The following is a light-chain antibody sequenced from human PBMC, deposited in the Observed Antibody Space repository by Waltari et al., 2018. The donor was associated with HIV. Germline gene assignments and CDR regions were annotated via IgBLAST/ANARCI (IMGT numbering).Light chain of an antibody. CDR2: EAS. CDR1: QSVNRR. V-gene: IGKV3-15*01. CDR3: QQYYEWPHT. Sequence: EILMTQSPATLLVSPGESVTLSCRARQSVNRRLAWYQQRPGQPPRLLIYEASTRASDISARFGGGGSGTDFTLTISGLQSEDFALYFCQQYYEWPHTFGQGTTLDI. J-gene: IGKJ2*01.